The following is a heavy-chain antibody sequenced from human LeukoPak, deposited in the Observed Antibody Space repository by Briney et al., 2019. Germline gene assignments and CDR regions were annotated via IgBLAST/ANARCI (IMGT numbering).Heavy chain of an antibody. CDR1: GGSISSSSYY. CDR2: IYYSGST. V-gene: IGHV4-39*07. Sequence: SETLSLTCTVSGGSISSSSYYWGWLRQPPGKGLEWIGSIYYSGSTYYNPSLKSRVTISVDTSKNQFSLKLSSVTAADTAVYYCAREPLFFDAGTRADYYYGMDVWGQGTTVTVSS. CDR3: AREPLFFDAGTRADYYYGMDV. D-gene: IGHD1-7*01. J-gene: IGHJ6*02.